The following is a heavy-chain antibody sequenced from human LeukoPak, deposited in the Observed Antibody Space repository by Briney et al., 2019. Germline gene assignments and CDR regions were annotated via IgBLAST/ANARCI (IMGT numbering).Heavy chain of an antibody. D-gene: IGHD6-13*01. CDR3: AKLHSSSWYNPTDY. CDR1: GFTFGSYA. Sequence: GGSLRLSCAASGFTFGSYAMTWVRQAPGKGLEWVSIISGSGGGTYYADSVKGRFTISRDNSKNTVYLQMNSLRAEDTAVYYCAKLHSSSWYNPTDYWGQGTLVTVSS. V-gene: IGHV3-23*01. J-gene: IGHJ4*02. CDR2: ISGSGGGT.